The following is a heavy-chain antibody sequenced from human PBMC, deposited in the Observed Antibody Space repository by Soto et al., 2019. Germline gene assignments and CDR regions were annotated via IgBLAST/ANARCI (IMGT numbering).Heavy chain of an antibody. V-gene: IGHV5-51*01. CDR1: GYTFTNYW. CDR2: IYPGDSDT. CDR3: AASIFYYGMDV. Sequence: HGESLKISCKGSGYTFTNYWIGLVRQMPGKGLEWMGIIYPGDSDTRYNPSFQGQVTISADKSITTTYLQWSSLKASDTAIYYCAASIFYYGMDVWGQGTTVTVSS. J-gene: IGHJ6*02.